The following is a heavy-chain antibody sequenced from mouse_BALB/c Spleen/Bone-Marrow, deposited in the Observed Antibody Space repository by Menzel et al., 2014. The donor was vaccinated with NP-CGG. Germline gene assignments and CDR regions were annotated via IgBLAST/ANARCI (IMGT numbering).Heavy chain of an antibody. CDR3: ARGTGPDY. CDR2: IYPGDGDT. D-gene: IGHD4-1*01. Sequence: QVQLKESGAELARPGASVKLSCKASGYTFTSYWMQWVKQRPGQGLEWIGAIYPGDGDTRHTQKFKGKATLTADKSSSTAYMQLSSLASEDSAVYYCARGTGPDYWGQGTTLTVSS. V-gene: IGHV1-87*01. J-gene: IGHJ2*01. CDR1: GYTFTSYW.